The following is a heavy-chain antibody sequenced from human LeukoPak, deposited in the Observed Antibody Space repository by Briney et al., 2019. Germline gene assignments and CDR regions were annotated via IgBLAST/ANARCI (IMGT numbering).Heavy chain of an antibody. CDR2: IYYSGST. D-gene: IGHD6-13*01. J-gene: IGHJ6*02. CDR1: GGSISSGDYY. V-gene: IGHV4-30-4*01. Sequence: SQTLSLTCTVSGGSISSGDYYWSWIRQPPGKGLEWIGYIYYSGSTYYNPSLKSRVTISVDTSKNQFSLKLSSVTAADTAVYYCARARENGIAAAGTDERSPGMDVWGQGTTVTVSS. CDR3: ARARENGIAAAGTDERSPGMDV.